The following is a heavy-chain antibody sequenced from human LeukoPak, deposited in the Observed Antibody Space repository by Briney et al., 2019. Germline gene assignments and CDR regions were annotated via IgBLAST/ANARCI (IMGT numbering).Heavy chain of an antibody. CDR1: GFTFSSYG. CDR2: IRYDGSNK. Sequence: GGSLRLSCAASGFTFSSYGMHWVRQAPGKGLEWVAFIRYDGSNKYYADSVKGRFTISRDNSKNTLYLQMNSLRAEDTAVYYCAKEGVGYCTNGVCYVGAFDIWGQGTMVTVSS. D-gene: IGHD2-8*01. J-gene: IGHJ3*02. V-gene: IGHV3-30*02. CDR3: AKEGVGYCTNGVCYVGAFDI.